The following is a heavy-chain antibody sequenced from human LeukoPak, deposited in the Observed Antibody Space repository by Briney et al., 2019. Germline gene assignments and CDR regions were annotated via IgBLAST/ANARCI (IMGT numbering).Heavy chain of an antibody. J-gene: IGHJ6*03. CDR1: GFSFDDYG. D-gene: IGHD2-2*01. Sequence: GGSLRLSCAASGFSFDDYGMSWVRQAPGKGLEWGSGINWNGGSTGYADSVKGRFTISRDNAKNSLYLQMNSLRAEDTALYYCASHATLRGYYYYYYMDVWGKGTTVTVSS. CDR3: ASHATLRGYYYYYYMDV. CDR2: INWNGGST. V-gene: IGHV3-20*04.